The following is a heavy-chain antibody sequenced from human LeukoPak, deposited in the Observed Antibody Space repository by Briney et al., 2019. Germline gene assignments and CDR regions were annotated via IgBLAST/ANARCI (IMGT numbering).Heavy chain of an antibody. J-gene: IGHJ5*02. V-gene: IGHV4-4*07. Sequence: SETLTLTCTVSGGSISSYYWSWIRQPAGMGLEWIGRIYTSGSTNYNPSLKSRVTMSVDTSKNEFSLKLSSVTAADTAVYYCARDRAVNYNWFDPWGQGTLVTVSS. D-gene: IGHD4-11*01. CDR3: ARDRAVNYNWFDP. CDR2: IYTSGST. CDR1: GGSISSYY.